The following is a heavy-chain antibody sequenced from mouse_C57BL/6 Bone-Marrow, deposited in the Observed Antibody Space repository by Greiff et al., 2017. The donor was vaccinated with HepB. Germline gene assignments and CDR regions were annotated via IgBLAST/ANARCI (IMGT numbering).Heavy chain of an antibody. CDR3: AIRTTVGYFDV. CDR2: IYPRDGSS. J-gene: IGHJ1*03. CDR1: GYTFTDHT. V-gene: IGHV1-78*01. Sequence: QVQLKESDAELVKPGASVKISCKVSGYTFTDHTIHWMKQRPEQGLEWIGYIYPRDGSSRYNEKFKGKATLTEDKSSSTAYMQLNSLTSEDSAVFFCAIRTTVGYFDVWGTGTTVTVSS. D-gene: IGHD1-1*01.